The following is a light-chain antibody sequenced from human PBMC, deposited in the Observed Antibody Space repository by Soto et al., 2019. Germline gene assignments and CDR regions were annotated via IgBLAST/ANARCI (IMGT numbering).Light chain of an antibody. V-gene: IGKV1-17*01. Sequence: DIQMTQSPSSLSASVGDRVTITCRASQGIGSALGWYQQKPRKAPKRLIYAASSLQSGVPSRFSGSGSGTEFTRTIISVQPEDFATYYCLQHKSYPPTFGGGTKVEIK. J-gene: IGKJ4*01. CDR3: LQHKSYPPT. CDR1: QGIGSA. CDR2: AAS.